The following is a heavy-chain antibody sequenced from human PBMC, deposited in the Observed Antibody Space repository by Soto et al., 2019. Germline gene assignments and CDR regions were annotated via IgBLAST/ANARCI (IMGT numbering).Heavy chain of an antibody. CDR1: GFTFDDYA. Sequence: GGSLRLSCAASGFTFDDYAMHWVRQAPGKGLEWVSGISWNSGSIGYADSVKGRFTISRDNAKKSVYLQMNSLRAEDTALYYCEKGIAGSDYWGQGTLVTVSS. CDR2: ISWNSGSI. CDR3: EKGIAGSDY. J-gene: IGHJ4*02. V-gene: IGHV3-9*01. D-gene: IGHD6-13*01.